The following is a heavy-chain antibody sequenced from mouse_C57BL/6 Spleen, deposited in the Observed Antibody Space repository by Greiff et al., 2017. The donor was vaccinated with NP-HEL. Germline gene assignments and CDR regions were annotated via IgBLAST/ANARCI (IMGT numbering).Heavy chain of an antibody. Sequence: EVKLVESGPGLVKPSQSLSLTCTVTGYSITSGYGWNWIRQFPGNKLEWMGYISYSGSTNYNPSLNSRISITRDTSKNQFVLQLNSVTTEDTATYYCARTARIKYWGQGTTLTVSS. CDR1: GYSITSGYG. CDR3: ARTARIKY. D-gene: IGHD1-2*01. V-gene: IGHV3-2*02. CDR2: ISYSGST. J-gene: IGHJ2*01.